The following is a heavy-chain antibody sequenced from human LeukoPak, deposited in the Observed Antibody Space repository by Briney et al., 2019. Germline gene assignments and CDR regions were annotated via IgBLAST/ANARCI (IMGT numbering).Heavy chain of an antibody. V-gene: IGHV3-7*05. D-gene: IGHD2-15*01. Sequence: GGSLRLSCAASGFTFSSYWRSWVRQAPGKGLEWVANIKQDGSEKYYVDSVKGRFTISRDNAKNSLYLQMNSLRAEDTAVYYCARDTYCSGGSCYSVSVLFDYCGQGTLVTVSS. CDR2: IKQDGSEK. CDR3: ARDTYCSGGSCYSVSVLFDY. CDR1: GFTFSSYW. J-gene: IGHJ4*02.